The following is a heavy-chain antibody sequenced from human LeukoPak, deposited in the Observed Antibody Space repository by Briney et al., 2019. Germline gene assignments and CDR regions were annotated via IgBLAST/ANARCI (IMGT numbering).Heavy chain of an antibody. D-gene: IGHD6-13*01. V-gene: IGHV3-23*01. CDR2: ISGSGGSK. J-gene: IGHJ4*02. CDR3: AKDAAGSSWYYY. CDR1: GFTFSSYA. Sequence: RTGGSLRLSCAASGFTFSSYAMSCVRQAPGKGLEWVSAISGSGGSKYYADSVKGRFTISRDNSKNTLYLQMNSLRAEDTAVYYCAKDAAGSSWYYYWGQGTLVTVSS.